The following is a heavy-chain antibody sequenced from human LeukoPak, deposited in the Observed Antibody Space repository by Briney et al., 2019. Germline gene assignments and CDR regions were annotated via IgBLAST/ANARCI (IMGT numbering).Heavy chain of an antibody. CDR1: GCSISSSSYY. V-gene: IGHV4-39*01. D-gene: IGHD6-13*01. CDR2: SYYSGST. J-gene: IGHJ6*03. CDR3: ARNIIEAAGPSYYYYNLDV. Sequence: SETLSLTCTVSGCSISSSSYYWGWIRQPPGKGLEWIGSSYYSGSTYYNPSRKSRVTISVDTSNNQLSRKLSSVTAADTAVYYCARNIIEAAGPSYYYYNLDVWGKGTTVTVSS.